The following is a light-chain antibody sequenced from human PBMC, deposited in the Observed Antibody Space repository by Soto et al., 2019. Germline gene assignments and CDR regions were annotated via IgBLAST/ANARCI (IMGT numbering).Light chain of an antibody. Sequence: EIVLTQSPATLSLSPGERATLSCRASQSVSSYLAWYQQKPGQAPRLLIYDASNRATGIPARFSVSGSGTDFTLTISSLEPEDFAVYYWQQRSNWPPYTFGQGTKLEIK. CDR2: DAS. CDR1: QSVSSY. CDR3: QQRSNWPPYT. J-gene: IGKJ2*01. V-gene: IGKV3-11*01.